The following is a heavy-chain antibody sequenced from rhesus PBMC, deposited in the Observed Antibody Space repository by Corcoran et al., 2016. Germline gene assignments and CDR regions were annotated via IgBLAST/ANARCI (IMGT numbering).Heavy chain of an antibody. CDR2: IYGSGSST. D-gene: IGHD4-23*01. J-gene: IGHJ4*01. Sequence: QLQLQESGPGLVKPSETLSVTCAVSGGSISSSYWSWIRQAPGKGLEWIGYIYGSGSSTNYNPSLKSRVTLLVDTSKNQLSLKLSSVTTADTAVYYCARTLYSNYLDYWGQGVLVTVSS. CDR3: ARTLYSNYLDY. CDR1: GGSISSSY. V-gene: IGHV4-169*01.